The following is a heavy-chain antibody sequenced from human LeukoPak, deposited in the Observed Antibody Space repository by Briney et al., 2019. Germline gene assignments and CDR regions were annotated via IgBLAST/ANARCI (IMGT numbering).Heavy chain of an antibody. Sequence: PSETLSLTCTVSGGSISSYYWNWIRQPPGKGLEWIGYIYYTGSTNYNPSLKSRVTISVDTSKNQFSLKLNSVTATDTAVYYCARSGTSRYYFYAMDVWGQGTTVTVSS. CDR1: GGSISSYY. J-gene: IGHJ6*02. D-gene: IGHD1/OR15-1a*01. V-gene: IGHV4-59*08. CDR3: ARSGTSRYYFYAMDV. CDR2: IYYTGST.